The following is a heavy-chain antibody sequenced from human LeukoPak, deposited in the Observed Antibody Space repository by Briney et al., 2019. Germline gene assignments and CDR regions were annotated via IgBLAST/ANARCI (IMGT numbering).Heavy chain of an antibody. V-gene: IGHV4-34*01. D-gene: IGHD2-15*01. CDR3: AGYCSGGSCYPNDFDY. J-gene: IGHJ4*02. Sequence: SETLSLTCAVYGGSFSGYYWSWIRQPPGKGLEWIGEINHSGSTNYNPSLKSRVTISVDTSKNQFSLKLSSVTAADTAAYYCAGYCSGGSCYPNDFDYWGQGTLVTVSS. CDR1: GGSFSGYY. CDR2: INHSGST.